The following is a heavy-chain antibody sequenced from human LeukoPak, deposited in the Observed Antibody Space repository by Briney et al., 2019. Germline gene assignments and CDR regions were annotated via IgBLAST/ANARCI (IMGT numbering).Heavy chain of an antibody. CDR3: ARDDGSASGDY. Sequence: PGSSLRLSCAASGFTFSSYGMHWVRQAPGKGLEWVAVIWYDGSRKYYADSVKGRFTISRDNSKNTQWLQMNSLRAEDTAVYYCARDDGSASGDYWGQGTLVTVSS. D-gene: IGHD6-25*01. J-gene: IGHJ4*02. V-gene: IGHV3-33*01. CDR1: GFTFSSYG. CDR2: IWYDGSRK.